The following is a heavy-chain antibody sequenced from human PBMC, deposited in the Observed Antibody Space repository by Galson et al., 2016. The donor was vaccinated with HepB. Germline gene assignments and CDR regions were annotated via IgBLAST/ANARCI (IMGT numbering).Heavy chain of an antibody. CDR2: IYSGGSP. CDR3: ARETYGSSGWFHP. D-gene: IGHD6-6*01. V-gene: IGHV4-31*11. CDR1: GASISRRDYYDGYY. J-gene: IGHJ5*02. Sequence: TLSLTCAVSGASISRRDYYDGYYWSWIRQRPGAGLEWIGYIYSGGSPYYRPSLRSRVTISQDTSKNQFSLKLTSVTVADTAVYYCARETYGSSGWFHPWGQGTLVTVSS.